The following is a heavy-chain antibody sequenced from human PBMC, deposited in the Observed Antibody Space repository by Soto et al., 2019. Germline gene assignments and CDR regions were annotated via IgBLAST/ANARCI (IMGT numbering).Heavy chain of an antibody. D-gene: IGHD1-7*01. CDR3: AGTTSHYWYYMDV. Sequence: SSSFTETCAISGGRGARNSAAWNSIKQSPSRGLEWLGRTYYRSRWYHDHAVSVKSRITINPDTSKNQFSLQLTSVTPEDTAVYYCAGTTSHYWYYMDVWGKGTTVTVSS. CDR1: GGRGARNSAA. V-gene: IGHV6-1*01. CDR2: TYYRSRWYH. J-gene: IGHJ6*03.